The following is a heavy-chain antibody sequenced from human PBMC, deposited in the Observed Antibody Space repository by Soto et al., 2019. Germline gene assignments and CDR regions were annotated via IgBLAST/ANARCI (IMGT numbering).Heavy chain of an antibody. CDR3: ARAYFYGSGSPLES. J-gene: IGHJ4*02. Sequence: KTSETLSLTCTVSGASVSSGSYFWSWIRQAPGKGLEWIGHVHSSGNTRYNPSLKSRVTTSVDTSKNQFSLKLTSVTAADTAVYYCARAYFYGSGSPLESWGLGTLVTVSS. CDR2: VHSSGNT. CDR1: GASVSSGSYF. D-gene: IGHD3-10*01. V-gene: IGHV4-61*01.